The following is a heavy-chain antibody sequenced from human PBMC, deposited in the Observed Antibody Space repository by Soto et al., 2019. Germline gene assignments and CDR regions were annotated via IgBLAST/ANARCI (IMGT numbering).Heavy chain of an antibody. CDR3: ATTTVTRHDY. CDR2: IYYSGST. Sequence: SETLSLTCTVSGGSISRSSFYWGWIRQPPGKGLEWIGSIYYSGSTYYNPSLKSRVTISVDTSNNQFSLKLSSVTAADTAVYYCATTTVTRHDYWGQGTLVTVSS. CDR1: GGSISRSSFY. V-gene: IGHV4-39*01. D-gene: IGHD4-17*01. J-gene: IGHJ4*02.